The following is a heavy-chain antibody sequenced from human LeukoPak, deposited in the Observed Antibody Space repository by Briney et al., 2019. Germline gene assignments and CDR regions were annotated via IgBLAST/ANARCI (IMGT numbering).Heavy chain of an antibody. CDR1: GGSISSSSYY. J-gene: IGHJ3*02. CDR3: ARMDRDDAFDI. D-gene: IGHD3/OR15-3a*01. CDR2: IYYSGST. Sequence: SETLSLTCTVPGGSISSSSYYWGWIRQPPGTGLEWLGSIYYSGSTYYNPSLKSRVTISVDTSKNQFSLKLSSVPAADTAVYYCARMDRDDAFDIWGQGTMVTVSS. V-gene: IGHV4-39*01.